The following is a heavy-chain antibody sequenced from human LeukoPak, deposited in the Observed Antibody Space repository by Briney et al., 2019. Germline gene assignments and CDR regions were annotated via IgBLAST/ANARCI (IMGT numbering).Heavy chain of an antibody. V-gene: IGHV1-46*01. J-gene: IGHJ4*02. Sequence: ASVKVSCKASGYTFTSYYMHWVRQAPGQGLEWMGIINPSGGSTSYAQKLQGRVTMTTDTSTSTAYMELRSLRSDDTAVYYCARDLGGYCSSTSCYRAAVYWGQGTLVTVSS. CDR1: GYTFTSYY. D-gene: IGHD2-2*02. CDR3: ARDLGGYCSSTSCYRAAVY. CDR2: INPSGGST.